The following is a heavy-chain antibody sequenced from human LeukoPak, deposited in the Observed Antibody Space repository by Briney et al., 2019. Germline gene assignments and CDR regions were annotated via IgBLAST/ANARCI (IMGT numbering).Heavy chain of an antibody. CDR3: ASHEARDPYGVFDY. CDR1: GGTFSSYA. D-gene: IGHD4-17*01. CDR2: IIPIFGTA. Sequence: SVKVSCKASGGTFSSYAISWVRQAPGQGLEWMGGIIPIFGTANYAQKFQGRVTITTDEPTSTAYMELSSLRSEDTAVYYCASHEARDPYGVFDYWGQGTLVTVSS. V-gene: IGHV1-69*05. J-gene: IGHJ4*02.